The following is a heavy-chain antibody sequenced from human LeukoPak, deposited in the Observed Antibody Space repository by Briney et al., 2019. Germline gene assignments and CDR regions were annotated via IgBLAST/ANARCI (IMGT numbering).Heavy chain of an antibody. V-gene: IGHV4-59*02. Sequence: PSETLSLTCTVSGGAVRTYYWSWVRQTPGKGLEWIGDVYYSGGTNYKSSLKSRVTISVDTSKNQYSLKLSAVTAADTAVYYCASRYDRSGKHAFDIWVQGTMVTVSS. D-gene: IGHD3-22*01. CDR3: ASRYDRSGKHAFDI. J-gene: IGHJ3*02. CDR1: GGAVRTYY. CDR2: VYYSGGT.